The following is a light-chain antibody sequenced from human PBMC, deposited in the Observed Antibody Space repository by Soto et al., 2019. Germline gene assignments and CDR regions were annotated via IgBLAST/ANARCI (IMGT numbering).Light chain of an antibody. CDR1: SSDVGGYNY. Sequence: SALTQPPSASGSPGQSVTISCTGTSSDVGGYNYVSWYQQHPGKAPKLMIYEVSKRPPGVPDRFSGSKSGNTASLTVSGLQAEDEADYYCSSYAGSNNWGVFGGGTKVTVL. J-gene: IGLJ2*01. CDR2: EVS. CDR3: SSYAGSNNWGV. V-gene: IGLV2-8*01.